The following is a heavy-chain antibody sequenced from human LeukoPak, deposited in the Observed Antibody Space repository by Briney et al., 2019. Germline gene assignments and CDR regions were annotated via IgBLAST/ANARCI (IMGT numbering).Heavy chain of an antibody. CDR1: GFTFDDYG. D-gene: IGHD3-9*01. CDR3: ARDLKYYDILTGYSPGWFDP. CDR2: INWNGGST. J-gene: IGHJ5*02. V-gene: IGHV3-20*01. Sequence: PGGSLRLSCAASGFTFDDYGMNWVRQAPGKGLEWVSSINWNGGSTGYADSVKGRFTISRDNAKNSLYLQMHSLRAEDTALYHCARDLKYYDILTGYSPGWFDPWGQGTLVTVSS.